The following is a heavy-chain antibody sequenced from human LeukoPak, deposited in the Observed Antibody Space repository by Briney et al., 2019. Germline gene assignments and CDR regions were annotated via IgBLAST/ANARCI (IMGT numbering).Heavy chain of an antibody. D-gene: IGHD1-26*01. V-gene: IGHV3-53*01. J-gene: IGHJ4*02. CDR2: IYSGGST. CDR3: ARGPRGSYSVDY. Sequence: PGGSLSLSCAASGFTVSSNYMSWVRQAPGKGLEWVSVIYSGGSTYYADSVKGRFTISRDNSKNTLYLQMNSLRAEDTAVYYCARGPRGSYSVDYWGQGTLVTVSS. CDR1: GFTVSSNY.